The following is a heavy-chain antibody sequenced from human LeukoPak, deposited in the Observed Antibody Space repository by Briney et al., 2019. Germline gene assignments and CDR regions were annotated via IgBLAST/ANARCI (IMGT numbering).Heavy chain of an antibody. CDR2: LRGDGET. Sequence: GGSLRLSCAASGFTFSNYAMSWVRQAPAGGLEWVSSLRGDGETFYADSVKGRFTISRDNSKNTLYLQMNSLRAEDTAVYYCAKPAGDYGPHDAFDIWGQGTMVTVSS. D-gene: IGHD4-17*01. CDR3: AKPAGDYGPHDAFDI. V-gene: IGHV3-23*01. CDR1: GFTFSNYA. J-gene: IGHJ3*02.